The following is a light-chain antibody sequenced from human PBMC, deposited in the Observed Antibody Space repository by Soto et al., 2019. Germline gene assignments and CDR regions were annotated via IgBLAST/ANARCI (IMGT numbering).Light chain of an antibody. Sequence: QSALTQPSSVSGSPGQSITISCTATSSDVGAYNYVSWYQQYPGKAPKLMIYEVINRPSGVSNRFSGSKSGNTASLIISGLQAEDEADYYCSSCTSSSTLVFGGGTKVTVL. CDR1: SSDVGAYNY. J-gene: IGLJ2*01. CDR2: EVI. V-gene: IGLV2-14*01. CDR3: SSCTSSSTLV.